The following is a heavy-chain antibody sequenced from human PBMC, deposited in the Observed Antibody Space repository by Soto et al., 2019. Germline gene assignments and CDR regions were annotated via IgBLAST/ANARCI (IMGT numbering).Heavy chain of an antibody. CDR3: AREVVDIVATKYYYYGMDV. CDR2: ISSSSSYT. D-gene: IGHD5-12*01. CDR1: GFTFSDYY. Sequence: QVQLVESGGGLVKPGGSLRLSCAASGFTFSDYYMSWIRQAPGKGLEWVSYISSSSSYTNYADSVKGRFTISRDNAKNSLYLQMNSLRAEGTAVYYCAREVVDIVATKYYYYGMDVWGQGTTVTVSS. J-gene: IGHJ6*02. V-gene: IGHV3-11*05.